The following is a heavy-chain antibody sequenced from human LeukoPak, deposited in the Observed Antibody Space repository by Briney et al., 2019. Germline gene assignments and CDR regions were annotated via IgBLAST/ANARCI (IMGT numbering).Heavy chain of an antibody. Sequence: SETLSLTCTVSGGSISRYNWNWIRQPTGKGLEWIGRFYTSGSTKYNPSLKSRLTMSVDTSKNQFSLKLSSVTAADTAVYYCARDRDTAMVTWFDYWGQGTLVT. CDR2: FYTSGST. V-gene: IGHV4-4*07. J-gene: IGHJ4*02. CDR3: ARDRDTAMVTWFDY. CDR1: GGSISRYN. D-gene: IGHD5-18*01.